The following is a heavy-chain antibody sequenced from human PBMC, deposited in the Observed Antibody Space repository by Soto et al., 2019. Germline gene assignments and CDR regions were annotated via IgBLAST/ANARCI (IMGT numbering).Heavy chain of an antibody. V-gene: IGHV3-33*03. J-gene: IGHJ4*02. Sequence: QAQLVESGGGVVQPGTSLRLSCAASGFTISTHGMHWVRQAPGKGLEWLANIWYDGGNKFYAEYVKGRFSISKDNSKNTLYLQMSSLRAEDTAVYYCAAATTWNFHFPYWGQGTQVTVSS. CDR2: IWYDGGNK. D-gene: IGHD1-7*01. CDR3: AAATTWNFHFPY. CDR1: GFTISTHG.